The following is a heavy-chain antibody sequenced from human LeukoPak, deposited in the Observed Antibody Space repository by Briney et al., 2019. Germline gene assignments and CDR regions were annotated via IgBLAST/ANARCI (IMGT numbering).Heavy chain of an antibody. CDR2: IIPISGTA. CDR3: ARDGSYCSSTSCYAYYYYMDV. J-gene: IGHJ6*03. V-gene: IGHV1-69*05. Sequence: SVKVSCWASGGTFSSYAISWVRQAPGQGLEWMGGIIPISGTANYAQKFQGRVTITTDESTSTAYMELSSLRSEDTAVYYCARDGSYCSSTSCYAYYYYMDVWGKGTTVTVSS. CDR1: GGTFSSYA. D-gene: IGHD2-2*01.